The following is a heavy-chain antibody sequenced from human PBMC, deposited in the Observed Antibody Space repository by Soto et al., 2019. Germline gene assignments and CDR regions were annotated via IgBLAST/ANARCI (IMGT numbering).Heavy chain of an antibody. D-gene: IGHD3-10*01. CDR3: AKKLGSTGGFFDY. V-gene: IGHV3-23*01. Sequence: GGSLRLSCAASGLTFSNYAVSWVRQAPGKGLEWVSDISASGGGTYYADSVRGRFAISRDNSKNTLYLQMSSLRAEDTALYYCAKKLGSTGGFFDYWGQGSLVTVSS. CDR1: GLTFSNYA. J-gene: IGHJ4*02. CDR2: ISASGGGT.